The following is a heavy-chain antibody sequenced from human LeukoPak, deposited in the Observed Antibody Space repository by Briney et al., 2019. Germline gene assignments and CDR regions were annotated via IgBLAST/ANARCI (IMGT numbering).Heavy chain of an antibody. CDR2: ISGSGGST. J-gene: IGHJ4*02. D-gene: IGHD5-12*01. V-gene: IGHV3-23*01. Sequence: GGSLRLSCAASGFTFSSYAMSWVRQAPGKGLEWVSAISGSGGSTYYADSEKGRFTISRDNAKNSLYLQMNSLRAEDTAVYYCARDRSGFSGYDFFDYWGQGTLVTVSS. CDR3: ARDRSGFSGYDFFDY. CDR1: GFTFSSYA.